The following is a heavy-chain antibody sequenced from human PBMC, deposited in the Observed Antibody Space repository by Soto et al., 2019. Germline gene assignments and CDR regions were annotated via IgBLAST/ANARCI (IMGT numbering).Heavy chain of an antibody. Sequence: EVQLVESGGGLVQPGGSLRLSCAASGFTFSSYWMIWARQAPGKGLEWVASMNRDGSEKRYVDSVEGRFTISRDNAKNSLFLQMNSLSPDDTAVYYCGRDAGRRFDYWGQGSLVTVSS. J-gene: IGHJ4*02. CDR3: GRDAGRRFDY. V-gene: IGHV3-7*01. CDR1: GFTFSSYW. D-gene: IGHD6-13*01. CDR2: MNRDGSEK.